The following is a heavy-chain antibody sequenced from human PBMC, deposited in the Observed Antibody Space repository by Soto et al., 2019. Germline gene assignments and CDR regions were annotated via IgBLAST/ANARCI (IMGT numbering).Heavy chain of an antibody. Sequence: VQLVESGGGLVKPGGSLRLSCAASGFTFSSYSMNWVRQAPGKGLEWVSSISSSSSYIYYADSVKGRLTISRDNAKNSLYLQMNGLSAEDTAVYYCARVLGGYYYYGMDVWGQGTTVTVSS. D-gene: IGHD3-16*01. V-gene: IGHV3-21*01. CDR2: ISSSSSYI. CDR1: GFTFSSYS. CDR3: ARVLGGYYYYGMDV. J-gene: IGHJ6*02.